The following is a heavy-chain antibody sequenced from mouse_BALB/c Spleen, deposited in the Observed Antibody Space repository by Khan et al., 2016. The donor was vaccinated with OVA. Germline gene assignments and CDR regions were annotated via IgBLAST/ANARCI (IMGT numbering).Heavy chain of an antibody. Sequence: EVKLEESGPGLVKPSQSLSLTCNATGYSITSDYVWNWIRQLPGNKLERMGINSHSGSTSYHPSLKSRVSISRDTSKNQFFLRLNSVTAEDAATYFCGRGRAYWGQGNMVTVSA. CDR2: NSHSGST. V-gene: IGHV3-2*02. CDR3: GRGRAY. CDR1: GYSITSDYV. J-gene: IGHJ3*01.